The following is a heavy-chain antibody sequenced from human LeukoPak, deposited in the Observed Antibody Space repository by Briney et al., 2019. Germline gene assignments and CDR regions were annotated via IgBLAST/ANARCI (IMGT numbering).Heavy chain of an antibody. CDR1: GGSITSYY. V-gene: IGHV4-59*01. J-gene: IGHJ6*03. D-gene: IGHD5-12*01. CDR3: ARGIGGYNYYYYYMDV. Sequence: SETLSLTCTVSGGSITSYYWSWIRQPPGKGLEWIGSIYYSGSTNYNPSLKSRVTISVDTSKNQFSLKLSSVTAADTALYYCARGIGGYNYYYYYMDVWGKGTTVTVSS. CDR2: IYYSGST.